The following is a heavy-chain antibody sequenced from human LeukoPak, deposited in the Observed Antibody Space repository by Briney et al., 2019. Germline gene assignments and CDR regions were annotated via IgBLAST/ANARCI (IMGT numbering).Heavy chain of an antibody. V-gene: IGHV1-18*01. CDR2: ISAYNGNT. CDR3: ARDLVVPPSNAFDI. J-gene: IGHJ3*02. Sequence: ASVKVSCKASGYTFPSYGISWVRQAPGQGLEWMGWISAYNGNTNYAQKLQGRVTMTTDTSTSTAYMELRSLRSDDTAVYYCARDLVVPPSNAFDIWGQGTMVTVSS. D-gene: IGHD2-21*01. CDR1: GYTFPSYG.